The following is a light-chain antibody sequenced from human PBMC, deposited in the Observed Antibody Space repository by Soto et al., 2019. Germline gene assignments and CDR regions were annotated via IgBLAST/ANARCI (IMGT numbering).Light chain of an antibody. CDR3: VLYMGSGISV. CDR1: YGSVSTSYY. Sequence: QTVVTQEPSFSVSPGGTVTLTCGLSYGSVSTSYYPSWYQQTPGQAPRTLIYSTSTRSSGVPDRFSGSILGNKAALTITGAQADDESDYYCVLYMGSGISVFGGGTQLTVL. V-gene: IGLV8-61*01. CDR2: STS. J-gene: IGLJ3*02.